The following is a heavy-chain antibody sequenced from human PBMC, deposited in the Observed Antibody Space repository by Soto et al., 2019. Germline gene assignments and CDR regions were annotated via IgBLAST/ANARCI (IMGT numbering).Heavy chain of an antibody. CDR2: IKSKTDGGTT. CDR3: TTDKGYCSGGSCLGHGMDV. V-gene: IGHV3-15*01. CDR1: GFTFSNAW. J-gene: IGHJ6*02. D-gene: IGHD2-15*01. Sequence: PGGSLRLSCAASGFTFSNAWMSWVRQAPGKGLEWVGRIKSKTDGGTTDYAAPVKGRFTISRDDSKNTLYLQMNSLKTEDTAVYYCTTDKGYCSGGSCLGHGMDVWGQGTTVIVSS.